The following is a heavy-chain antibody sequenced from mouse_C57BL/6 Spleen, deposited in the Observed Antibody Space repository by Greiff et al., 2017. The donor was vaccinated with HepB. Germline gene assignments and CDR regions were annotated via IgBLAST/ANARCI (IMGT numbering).Heavy chain of an antibody. CDR1: GYTFTSYW. J-gene: IGHJ2*01. V-gene: IGHV1-59*01. Sequence: QVQLQQPGAELVRPGTSVKLSCKASGYTFTSYWMHWVKQRPGQGLEWIGVIDPSDSYTKYNQKFKVKATLTVDTSSSTAYMQLSSLTSEDSAVYYCARASSGLVSVDYWGQGTTLTVSS. D-gene: IGHD3-2*02. CDR2: IDPSDSYT. CDR3: ARASSGLVSVDY.